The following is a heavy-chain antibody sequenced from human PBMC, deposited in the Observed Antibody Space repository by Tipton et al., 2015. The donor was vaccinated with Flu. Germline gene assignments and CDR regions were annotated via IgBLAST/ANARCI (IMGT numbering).Heavy chain of an antibody. J-gene: IGHJ4*02. Sequence: QSEAEVKKPGASVKVSCKASGYTFTSYYMHWVRQAPGQGLEWMGIINPSGGSTSYAQKFQGRVTMTRDTSTSTVYMELSSLRSEDTAVYYCARGTGITMVRGVIITQFDYWGQGTLVTVSS. CDR3: ARGTGITMVRGVIITQFDY. V-gene: IGHV1-46*01. D-gene: IGHD3-10*01. CDR2: INPSGGST. CDR1: GYTFTSYY.